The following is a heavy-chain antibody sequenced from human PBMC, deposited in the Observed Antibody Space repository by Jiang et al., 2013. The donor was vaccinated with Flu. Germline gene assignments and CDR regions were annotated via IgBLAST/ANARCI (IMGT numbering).Heavy chain of an antibody. CDR3: ARDQSFDYYDSSGPQDY. D-gene: IGHD3-22*01. CDR1: GYTFSDYY. Sequence: EVKKPGASVKVSCKASGYTFSDYYMHWVRQAPGQGLEWMGWINPNSGGTNYAQKFQGRVTMTRDTSISTAYMELSRLRSDDTAVYYCARDQSFDYYDSSGPQDYWGQGTLVTVSS. V-gene: IGHV1-2*02. J-gene: IGHJ4*02. CDR2: INPNSGGT.